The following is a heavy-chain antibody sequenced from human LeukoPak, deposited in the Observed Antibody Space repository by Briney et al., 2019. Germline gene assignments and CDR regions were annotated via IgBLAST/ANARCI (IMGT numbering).Heavy chain of an antibody. D-gene: IGHD1-14*01. J-gene: IGHJ4*02. Sequence: SETLSLTCTVSGVSINTYYWSWIRQPPGKGLEWIGYIYYSGSTNYNPSLKSRVTTSVDTSKNQFSLKLSSVTAADTAVYYCARRPGQPHYFDYWGQGTLVTVSS. CDR2: IYYSGST. CDR1: GVSINTYY. V-gene: IGHV4-59*08. CDR3: ARRPGQPHYFDY.